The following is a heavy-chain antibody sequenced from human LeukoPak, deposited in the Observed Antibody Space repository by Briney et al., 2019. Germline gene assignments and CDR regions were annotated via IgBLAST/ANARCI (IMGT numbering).Heavy chain of an antibody. V-gene: IGHV3-23*01. CDR3: GKEGGA. CDR2: IGGGGGST. D-gene: IGHD3-16*01. Sequence: GGSLRLSCAASGFTFSSFTMTWVRQAPGKGLEWVSAIGGGGGSTYYADFLEGRFTIARDNSKDMVYLQMNSLKVEDTAIYYCGKEGGAWGQGTKVTVSS. CDR1: GFTFSSFT. J-gene: IGHJ5*02.